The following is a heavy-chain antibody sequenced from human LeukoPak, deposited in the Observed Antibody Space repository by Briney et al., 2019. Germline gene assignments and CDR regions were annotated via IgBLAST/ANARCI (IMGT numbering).Heavy chain of an antibody. CDR1: GYTLTGYY. CDR2: INPNSGGT. D-gene: IGHD1-1*01. V-gene: IGHV1-2*06. Sequence: ASVKVSCKASGYTLTGYYMHWVRQAPGQGLEWMGRINPNSGGTNYAQKFQGRVTMTRDTSISTAYMELSRLRSDDTAVYYCARAGDDWNDGGYFDYWGQGTLVTVSS. J-gene: IGHJ4*02. CDR3: ARAGDDWNDGGYFDY.